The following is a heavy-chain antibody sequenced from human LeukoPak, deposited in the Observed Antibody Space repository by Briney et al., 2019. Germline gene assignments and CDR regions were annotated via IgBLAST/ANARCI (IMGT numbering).Heavy chain of an antibody. J-gene: IGHJ4*02. CDR3: VRDGDDYNFDY. D-gene: IGHD5-24*01. V-gene: IGHV3-74*01. CDR2: VKGDGSFT. CDR1: GFTFRNYW. Sequence: GGSLRLSCAASGFTFRNYWMHWVRQAQGKGLVWVARVKGDGSFTDYADSVKGRFTISRDNAKNTLYLQMYSLRAEDTAAYYCVRDGDDYNFDYWGQGSLVTVSS.